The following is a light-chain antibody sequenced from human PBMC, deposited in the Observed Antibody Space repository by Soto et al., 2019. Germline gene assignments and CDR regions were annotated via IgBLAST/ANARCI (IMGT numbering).Light chain of an antibody. Sequence: DIQMTQSPPTLSASVGDRVTISCRASQSITGWLAWFQQKPGKAPKLLISKASKLESGVPSRFSGSGSGTDFTLTISGLQPDDFATYYCQQYNPYSPWTFGQRTKVDIK. CDR1: QSITGW. J-gene: IGKJ1*01. CDR3: QQYNPYSPWT. V-gene: IGKV1-5*03. CDR2: KAS.